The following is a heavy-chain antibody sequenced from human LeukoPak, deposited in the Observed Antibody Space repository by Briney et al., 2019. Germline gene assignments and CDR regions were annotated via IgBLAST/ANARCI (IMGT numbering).Heavy chain of an antibody. J-gene: IGHJ4*02. CDR1: GYTFTSYG. D-gene: IGHD2-2*01. CDR2: ISAYSGNT. V-gene: IGHV1-18*04. CDR3: ARDPRDIVEVPAVINFDY. Sequence: ASVKVSCKASGYTFTSYGISWVRQAPGQGLEWMGWISAYSGNTNYAQKLQGRVTMTTDTSTSTAYMELRSLRSDDTAVYYCARDPRDIVEVPAVINFDYWGQGTLVTVSS.